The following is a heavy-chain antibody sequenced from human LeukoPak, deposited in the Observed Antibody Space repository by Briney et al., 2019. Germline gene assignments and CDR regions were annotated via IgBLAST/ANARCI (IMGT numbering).Heavy chain of an antibody. J-gene: IGHJ5*02. V-gene: IGHV1-8*01. D-gene: IGHD6-13*01. CDR2: MNPNSGNT. Sequence: ASVKVSCKASGYTFTSYDINWVRQATGQGLEWMGWMNPNSGNTGYAQKFLGRVTMTRNTSISTAYMELSSLRSEDTAVYYCARADGRIYQQLVLFWVSSNWFDPWGQGTLVTVSS. CDR1: GYTFTSYD. CDR3: ARADGRIYQQLVLFWVSSNWFDP.